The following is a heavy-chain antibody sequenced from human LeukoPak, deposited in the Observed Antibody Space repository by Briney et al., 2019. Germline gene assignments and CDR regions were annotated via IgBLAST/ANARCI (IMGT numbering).Heavy chain of an antibody. CDR3: VRRIDLAGSTFDY. CDR1: SGSFSGYY. J-gene: IGHJ4*02. Sequence: SETLSLTCAVYSGSFSGYYWSWIRQPPGKGLEWIGSIYYSGSTSYNPSLKRRVTISVDTSKNQFSLKLSAVTAADTAVYYCVRRIDLAGSTFDYWGQGALVTVSS. D-gene: IGHD3-9*01. CDR2: IYYSGST. V-gene: IGHV4-34*01.